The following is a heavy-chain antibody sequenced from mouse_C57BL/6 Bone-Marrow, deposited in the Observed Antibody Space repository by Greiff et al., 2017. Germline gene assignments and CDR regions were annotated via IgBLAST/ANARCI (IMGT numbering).Heavy chain of an antibody. CDR3: ERLRRRRYYFDY. J-gene: IGHJ2*01. V-gene: IGHV5-6*01. CDR2: ISSGGSYT. D-gene: IGHD2-2*01. Sequence: EVHLVESGGDLVKPGGSLKLSCAASGFTFSSYGMSWVRQTPDKRLEWVATISSGGSYTYYPDSVKGRFTISRDNAKNTLYLQMSSLKSEDTAVYYCERLRRRRYYFDYWGQGTTLTVSS. CDR1: GFTFSSYG.